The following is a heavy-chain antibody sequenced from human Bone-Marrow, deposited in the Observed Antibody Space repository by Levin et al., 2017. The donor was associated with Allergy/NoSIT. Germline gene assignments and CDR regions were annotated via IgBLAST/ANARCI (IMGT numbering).Heavy chain of an antibody. CDR3: ARGYYYYGSGSYYRAFDS. J-gene: IGHJ3*02. Sequence: ASVKVSCKASGYTFTSYGISWVRQAPGQGLEWMGWISAYNGNTNYAQKLQGRVTMTTDTSTSTAYMELRSLRSDDTAVYYCARGYYYYGSGSYYRAFDSWGQGTMVTVSS. D-gene: IGHD3-10*01. CDR1: GYTFTSYG. V-gene: IGHV1-18*01. CDR2: ISAYNGNT.